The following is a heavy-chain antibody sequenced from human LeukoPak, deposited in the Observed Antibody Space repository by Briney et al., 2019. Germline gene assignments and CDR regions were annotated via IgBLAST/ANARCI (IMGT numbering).Heavy chain of an antibody. CDR2: ISGSGGSI. V-gene: IGHV3-23*01. CDR1: GFIFSSYS. J-gene: IGHJ4*02. CDR3: AKGGDGYNYYFDY. Sequence: PGGSLRLSCAASGFIFSSYSMSWVRQAPGKGLEWVSGISGSGGSIRYADSVKGRFIISRDNSKNTLYLQMNSLRAEDTAVYYCAKGGDGYNYYFDYWGQETLVTVSS. D-gene: IGHD5-24*01.